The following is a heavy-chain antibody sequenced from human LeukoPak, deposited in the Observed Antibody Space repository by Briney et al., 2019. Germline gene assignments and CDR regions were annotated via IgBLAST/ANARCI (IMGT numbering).Heavy chain of an antibody. D-gene: IGHD3-16*02. J-gene: IGHJ4*02. V-gene: IGHV3-30*02. CDR3: ARGEDDYVWGSYRYRY. Sequence: GGPLRLSCAASGFTFSSYGMHWVRQAPGKGLEWVAFIRYDGSNKYYADSVKGRFTISRDNSKNTLYLQMNSLRAEDTAVYYCARGEDDYVWGSYRYRYWGQGTLVTVSS. CDR2: IRYDGSNK. CDR1: GFTFSSYG.